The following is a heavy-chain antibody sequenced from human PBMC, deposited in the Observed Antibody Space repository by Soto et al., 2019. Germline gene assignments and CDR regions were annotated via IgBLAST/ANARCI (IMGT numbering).Heavy chain of an antibody. D-gene: IGHD2-2*01. CDR3: AQSTYQLLCDWFDP. J-gene: IGHJ5*02. Sequence: QITLKESGPTLVKPTHTLTLTCTFSGFSLSTSGVGVGWIRHPPGKALEWLALIYWDDDKRYSPSLKSTLTSTKDTSKKQVVLTMTNMDPVDTATYYCAQSTYQLLCDWFDPWGQGTLVTVSS. V-gene: IGHV2-5*02. CDR2: IYWDDDK. CDR1: GFSLSTSGVG.